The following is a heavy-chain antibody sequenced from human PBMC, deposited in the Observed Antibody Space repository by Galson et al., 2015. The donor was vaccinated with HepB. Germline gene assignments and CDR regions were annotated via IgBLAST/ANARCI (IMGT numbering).Heavy chain of an antibody. CDR2: INPSGGST. V-gene: IGHV1-46*01. J-gene: IGHJ4*02. CDR1: GYTFPSYY. D-gene: IGHD4-17*01. CDR3: ARDGVDGDYGDS. Sequence: SVKVSCKASGYTFPSYYMHWVRQAPGQGLEWMGIINPSGGSTSYAQKFQGRVTMTRDTSTSTVYLELSSLRSEDTAVYYCARDGVDGDYGDSWGQGTLVTVSS.